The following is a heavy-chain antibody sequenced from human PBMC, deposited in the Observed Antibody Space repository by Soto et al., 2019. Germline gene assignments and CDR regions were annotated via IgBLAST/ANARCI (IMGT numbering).Heavy chain of an antibody. CDR3: VKDFEQGIDY. D-gene: IGHD6-13*01. CDR1: GFTFSSYG. J-gene: IGHJ4*02. Sequence: QVQLVESGGGVVQPGRSLRLSCAASGFTFSSYGMHWVRQAPGKGLEWVAVISYDGSNKYYADSVKGRFTISRDNSKNTLYLQMNSLRAEDTAVYYCVKDFEQGIDYWGQGTLVTVSS. CDR2: ISYDGSNK. V-gene: IGHV3-30*18.